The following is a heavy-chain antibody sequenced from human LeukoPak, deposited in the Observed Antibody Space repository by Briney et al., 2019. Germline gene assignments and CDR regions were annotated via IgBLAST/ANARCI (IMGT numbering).Heavy chain of an antibody. J-gene: IGHJ4*02. CDR3: ASAGGPDGLRSQYFDY. V-gene: IGHV3-30-3*01. CDR2: ISYDGSNK. CDR1: GFTFSSYA. Sequence: GGSLRLSCAASGFTFSSYAMHWVRQAPGKGLEWVAVISYDGSNKYYADSVKGRFTISRDNSKNTLYLQMNSLRAEDTAVYYCASAGGPDGLRSQYFDYWGQGTLVTVSS. D-gene: IGHD3-10*02.